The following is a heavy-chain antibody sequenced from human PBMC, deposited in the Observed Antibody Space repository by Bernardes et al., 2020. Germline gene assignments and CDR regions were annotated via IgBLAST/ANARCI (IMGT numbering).Heavy chain of an antibody. Sequence: GGSLRLSCEASGFTFSSYVMSWVRQAPGKGLEWVAIISGSSPSTYYADSMKGRFTISRDNSKNTLYLQMNSLRVGDTAVYYCAKSSGPLLTRGAFDIWGQETMVTVAP. D-gene: IGHD2-15*01. J-gene: IGHJ3*02. V-gene: IGHV3-23*01. CDR2: ISGSSPST. CDR1: GFTFSSYV. CDR3: AKSSGPLLTRGAFDI.